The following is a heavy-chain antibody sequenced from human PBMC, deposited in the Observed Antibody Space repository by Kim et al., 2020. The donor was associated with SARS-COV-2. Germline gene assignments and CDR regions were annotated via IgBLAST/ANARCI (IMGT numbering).Heavy chain of an antibody. CDR1: GFTFSDYG. CDR3: ARKFSDTYTSFYFGP. V-gene: IGHV3-23*01. Sequence: GGSLRLSCVASGFTFSDYGMSWVRQAPGKGPEWVSSIRNRGGDTYYADSVRGRFTISRDNSHNTLYLQMNSLRAEDTALYYCARKFSDTYTSFYFGPWG. D-gene: IGHD2-2*02. CDR2: IRNRGGDT. J-gene: IGHJ5*02.